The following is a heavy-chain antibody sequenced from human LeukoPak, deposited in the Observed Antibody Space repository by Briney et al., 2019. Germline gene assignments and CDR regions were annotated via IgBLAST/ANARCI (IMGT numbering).Heavy chain of an antibody. CDR2: INSDGSDT. CDR3: ARDSRRGYSYGPNFGD. J-gene: IGHJ4*02. D-gene: IGHD5-18*01. CDR1: GFTFSTYW. V-gene: IGHV3-74*01. Sequence: GGSLRLSCAASGFTFSTYWMHWVRQPPGKGPVWVSRINSDGSDTSYADSVKGRFTVSRDNAKNTLYLQMNSLRAEDTAVYYCARDSRRGYSYGPNFGDRGQGTLVTVSS.